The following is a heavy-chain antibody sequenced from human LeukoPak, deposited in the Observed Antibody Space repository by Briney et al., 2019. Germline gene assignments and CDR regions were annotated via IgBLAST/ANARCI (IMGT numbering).Heavy chain of an antibody. V-gene: IGHV5-51*01. Sequence: GESLKISRKGSGYSFTSYWIGWVRQMPGKGLEWMGIIYPGDSDTRYSPSFQGQVTISADKSISTAYLQWSSLKASDTAMYYCARPGIVGATFGAFDIWGQGTMVTVSS. CDR1: GYSFTSYW. J-gene: IGHJ3*02. CDR3: ARPGIVGATFGAFDI. CDR2: IYPGDSDT. D-gene: IGHD1-26*01.